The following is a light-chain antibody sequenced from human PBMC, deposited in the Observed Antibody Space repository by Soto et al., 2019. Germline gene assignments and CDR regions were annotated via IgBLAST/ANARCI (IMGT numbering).Light chain of an antibody. V-gene: IGKV3-20*01. CDR3: QQYERSPWT. CDR2: GAS. CDR1: QSITSSY. Sequence: ETVLTQSPGTLSLSPGERATLSCRASQSITSSYLAWYQQKPGQAPRLLIYGASSRATGIPDRFSGCGSGTSFTLTIIRLEPEDFEVFYCQQYERSPWTFGQGTKVETK. J-gene: IGKJ1*01.